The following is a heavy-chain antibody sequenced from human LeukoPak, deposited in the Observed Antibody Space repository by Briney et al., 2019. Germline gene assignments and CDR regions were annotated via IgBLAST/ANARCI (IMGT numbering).Heavy chain of an antibody. V-gene: IGHV1-46*01. CDR2: INPSGGST. J-gene: IGHJ5*02. CDR3: ARDREEQQLMNWFDP. D-gene: IGHD6-13*01. Sequence: GASVKVSCKASGYTFTSYYMHWVRQAPGQELEWMGLINPSGGSTSYAQKFQGRVTMTRDTSTSTVYMELSSLRSEDTAVYYCARDREEQQLMNWFDPWGQGTLVTVSS. CDR1: GYTFTSYY.